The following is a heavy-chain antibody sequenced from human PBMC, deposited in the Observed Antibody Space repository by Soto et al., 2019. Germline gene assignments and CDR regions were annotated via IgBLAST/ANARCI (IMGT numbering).Heavy chain of an antibody. Sequence: QLQLQESGPGLVKPSETLSLTCTVSGGSIIRSSYYWGWIRQPPGKGLEWIGSIYYSGSTYYTPSLKSRVTISVDTSKNQFSLKLSSVTAADTAVYYCARQVFGDYDYWGQGTLVTVSS. CDR1: GGSIIRSSYY. V-gene: IGHV4-39*01. D-gene: IGHD4-17*01. CDR2: IYYSGST. J-gene: IGHJ4*02. CDR3: ARQVFGDYDY.